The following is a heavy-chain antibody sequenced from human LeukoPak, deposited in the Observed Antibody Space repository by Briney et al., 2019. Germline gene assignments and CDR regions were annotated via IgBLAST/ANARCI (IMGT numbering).Heavy chain of an antibody. CDR2: INPNSGGT. CDR3: ARVAVAGTGANWFDP. CDR1: GYTFTGYY. Sequence: ASVKVSCKASGYTFTGYYMHWVRQAPGQGLEWMGWINPNSGGTNYAQKFQGRVTMTGDTSISTAYMELSRLRSDDTAVYYCARVAVAGTGANWFDPWGQGTLVTVSS. D-gene: IGHD6-19*01. J-gene: IGHJ5*02. V-gene: IGHV1-2*02.